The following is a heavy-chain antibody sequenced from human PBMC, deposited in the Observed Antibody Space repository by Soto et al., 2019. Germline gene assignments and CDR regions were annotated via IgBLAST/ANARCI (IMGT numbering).Heavy chain of an antibody. CDR1: GGSFSGYY. CDR2: INHSGST. D-gene: IGHD3-3*01. J-gene: IGHJ5*02. V-gene: IGHV4-34*01. CDR3: ARGGSGGYDFWSGYLSWFDP. Sequence: QVQLQQWGAGLLKPSETLSLTCAVYGGSFSGYYWSWIRQPPGKGLEWIGEINHSGSTNYNPSLKSRVAISVDTSKIQFSLKLSSVTAADTAVYYCARGGSGGYDFWSGYLSWFDPWGQGTLVTVSS.